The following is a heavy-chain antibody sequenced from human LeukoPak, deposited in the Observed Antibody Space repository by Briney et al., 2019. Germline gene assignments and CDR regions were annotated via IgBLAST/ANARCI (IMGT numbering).Heavy chain of an antibody. CDR1: GGSISSSNW. CDR2: IYCSGST. V-gene: IGHV4-31*11. CDR3: AREARGGSGSYVVYGMDV. Sequence: SETLSLTCAVSGGSISSSNWWSWVRQHPGKGLEWIGYIYCSGSTYYNPSLKSRVTISVDTSKNQFSLKLSSVTAADTAVYYCAREARGGSGSYVVYGMDVWGQGTTVTVSS. J-gene: IGHJ6*02. D-gene: IGHD3-10*01.